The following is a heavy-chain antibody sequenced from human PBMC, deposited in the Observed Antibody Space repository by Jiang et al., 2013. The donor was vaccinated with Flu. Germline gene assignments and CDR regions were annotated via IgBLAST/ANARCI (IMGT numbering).Heavy chain of an antibody. V-gene: IGHV7-4-1*02. D-gene: IGHD3-10*01. Sequence: KASGYTFTSYAMNWVRQAPGQGLEWMGWINTNTGNPTYAQGFTGRFVFSLDTSVSTAYLQISSLKAEDTVVYYCARDIGSGVEYYGMDVWGQGTTVTVSS. CDR2: INTNTGNP. J-gene: IGHJ6*02. CDR1: GYTFTSYA. CDR3: ARDIGSGVEYYGMDV.